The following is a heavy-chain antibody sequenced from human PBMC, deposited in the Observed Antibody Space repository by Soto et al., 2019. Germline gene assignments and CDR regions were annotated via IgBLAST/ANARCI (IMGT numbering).Heavy chain of an antibody. CDR3: SRDVVVGAKALNY. D-gene: IGHD2-15*01. CDR1: GFTFSNYW. CDR2: IKEDGSEK. Sequence: EVQLVESGGCLVQPGGSLRLSCAASGFTFSNYWMTWVRQAPGKGLEWVANIKEDGSEKHYVDSVKGRFTISRDNAKNSLYLQMNSLRVEDTAVYFCSRDVVVGAKALNYWGQGALVTVSS. V-gene: IGHV3-7*01. J-gene: IGHJ4*02.